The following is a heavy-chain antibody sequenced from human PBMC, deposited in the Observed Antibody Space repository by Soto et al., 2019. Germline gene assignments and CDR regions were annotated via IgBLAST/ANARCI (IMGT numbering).Heavy chain of an antibody. Sequence: ASVKVSCKASGFTFTSSAVQWVRQARGQRLEWIGWIVVGSGNTNYAQKFQERVTITRDMSTSTAYIELSSLRSEDTAVYYCAAAKSSSWYLTRNYYYYYGMDVWGQGTTVTVSS. CDR3: AAAKSSSWYLTRNYYYYYGMDV. D-gene: IGHD6-13*01. J-gene: IGHJ6*02. CDR1: GFTFTSSA. V-gene: IGHV1-58*01. CDR2: IVVGSGNT.